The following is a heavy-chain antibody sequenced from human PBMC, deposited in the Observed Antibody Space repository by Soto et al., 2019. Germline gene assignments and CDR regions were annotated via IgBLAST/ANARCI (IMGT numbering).Heavy chain of an antibody. CDR1: GGSISSYY. D-gene: IGHD2-15*01. Sequence: LSLTCTVSGGSISSYYWSWIRQPPGKGLEGSGYIYYSGSTNYNPSLKSRVTISVDTSKNQVSLKLSSVTAADTAVYYCARNGVAATPFVSHSFDYWGRGTLVAVSS. CDR2: IYYSGST. V-gene: IGHV4-59*01. J-gene: IGHJ4*02. CDR3: ARNGVAATPFVSHSFDY.